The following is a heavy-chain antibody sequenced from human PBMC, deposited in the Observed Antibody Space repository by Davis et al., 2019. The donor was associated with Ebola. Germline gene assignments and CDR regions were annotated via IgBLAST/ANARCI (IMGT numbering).Heavy chain of an antibody. Sequence: PSETLSLTCTVSGGSISSYYWSWIRQPPGKGLEWIGYIYYSGSTNYNPSLKSRVTISVDTSKNQFSLKLSSVTAADTAVYYCARDHSPPLVPAATSTNFYFDYWGQGTLVTVSS. CDR2: IYYSGST. D-gene: IGHD2-2*01. CDR1: GGSISSYY. V-gene: IGHV4-59*01. CDR3: ARDHSPPLVPAATSTNFYFDY. J-gene: IGHJ4*02.